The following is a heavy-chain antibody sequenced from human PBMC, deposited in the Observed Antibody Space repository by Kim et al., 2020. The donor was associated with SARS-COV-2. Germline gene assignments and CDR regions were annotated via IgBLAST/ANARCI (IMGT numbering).Heavy chain of an antibody. V-gene: IGHV4-59*01. CDR2: T. J-gene: IGHJ4*02. CDR3: ARTFSGYDFDY. D-gene: IGHD5-12*01. Sequence: TNYNPALKSRVTISVDTSKNQFSLKLSSVTAADTAVYYCARTFSGYDFDYWGQGTLVTVSS.